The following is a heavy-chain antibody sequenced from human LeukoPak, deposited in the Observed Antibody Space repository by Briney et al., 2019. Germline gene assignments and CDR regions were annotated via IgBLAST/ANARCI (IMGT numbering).Heavy chain of an antibody. V-gene: IGHV1-46*01. J-gene: IGHJ4*02. Sequence: GASVKVSCKASGYTFTSYYMHWVRQAPGQGLEWMGIINPSGGSTSYEQKFQGRVTMTRDTSTSTVYMELSSLRSEDTAVYYCASLPRLLWFGELSPHYFDYWGQGTLVTVSS. CDR1: GYTFTSYY. D-gene: IGHD3-10*01. CDR2: INPSGGST. CDR3: ASLPRLLWFGELSPHYFDY.